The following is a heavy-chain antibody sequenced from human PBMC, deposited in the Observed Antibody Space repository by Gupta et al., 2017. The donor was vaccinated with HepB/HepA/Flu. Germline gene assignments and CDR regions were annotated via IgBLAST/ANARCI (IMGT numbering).Heavy chain of an antibody. CDR3: TKGGGGNYGGALDI. CDR2: ISAGGDDT. CDR1: GFFYTNFP. Sequence: EVQLLESGGRLVQPGGSLRLSCAASGFFYTNFPMSWVRQAPGKGLQWVSTISAGGDDTYYADAVRGRFTISRDNSKNTLYLQMNSLRVDDTAVYYCTKGGGGNYGGALDIWGQGTMVTVSS. V-gene: IGHV3-23*01. J-gene: IGHJ3*02. D-gene: IGHD1-7*01.